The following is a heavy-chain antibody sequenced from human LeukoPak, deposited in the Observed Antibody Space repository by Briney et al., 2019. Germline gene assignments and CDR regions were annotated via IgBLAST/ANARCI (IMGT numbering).Heavy chain of an antibody. D-gene: IGHD3-22*01. J-gene: IGHJ3*02. V-gene: IGHV4-4*07. Sequence: SETLSLTCTVSGGSISSYYWSWIRQPAGKGLEWIGRIYTSGSTNYNPSLKSRVTMSVDTSKNQFSLKLSSVTAADTAVYYCARTTYYYDSSGYGLFAFDIWGQGTMSPSLQ. CDR3: ARTTYYYDSSGYGLFAFDI. CDR1: GGSISSYY. CDR2: IYTSGST.